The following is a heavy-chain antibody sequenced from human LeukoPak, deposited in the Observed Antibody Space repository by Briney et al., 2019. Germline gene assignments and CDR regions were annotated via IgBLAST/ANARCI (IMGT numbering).Heavy chain of an antibody. CDR3: ARGIVGPTPYFDY. CDR1: GGSISSYS. CDR2: IYYSGTT. V-gene: IGHV4-59*07. Sequence: SDTLSLTCSVSGGSISSYSWSWIRQPPGKGLEWIGYIYYSGTTNYNPSLKSRVTISVDTSKNQFSLKLSSVTAADTAVYYCARGIVGPTPYFDYWGQGTVVTVS. J-gene: IGHJ4*02. D-gene: IGHD1-26*01.